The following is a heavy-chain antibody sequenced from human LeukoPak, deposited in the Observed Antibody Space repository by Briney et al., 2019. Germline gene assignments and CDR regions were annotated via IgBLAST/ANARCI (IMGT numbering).Heavy chain of an antibody. Sequence: ASETLSLTCTVSGGSISSYYWSWIRQPPGKGLEWIGYIYYSGSTNYNPSLKSRVTISVDTSKSQFSLKLSSVTAADTAVYYCARDRGYCSGGSCSGYYGMDVWGQGTTVTVSS. D-gene: IGHD2-15*01. V-gene: IGHV4-59*01. CDR3: ARDRGYCSGGSCSGYYGMDV. CDR2: IYYSGST. CDR1: GGSISSYY. J-gene: IGHJ6*02.